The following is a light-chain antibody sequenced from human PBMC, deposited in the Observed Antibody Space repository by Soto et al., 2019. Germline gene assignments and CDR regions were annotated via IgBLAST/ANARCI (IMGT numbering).Light chain of an antibody. CDR3: QQYGSSQYT. CDR1: QSVNTNY. Sequence: EIVLTQSPGTLSLSPGERATLSCRASQSVNTNYLAWYQQKPGQAPRLLIYGASSRATGIPDMFSGSGSGTDLTLTISRLEREDFAVYYCQQYGSSQYTFGQGTKLEIK. CDR2: GAS. V-gene: IGKV3-20*01. J-gene: IGKJ2*01.